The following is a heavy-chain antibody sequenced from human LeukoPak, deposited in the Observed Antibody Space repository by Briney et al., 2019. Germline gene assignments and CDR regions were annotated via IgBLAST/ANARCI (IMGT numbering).Heavy chain of an antibody. CDR3: ASYLVQTGDY. CDR1: GFSFSSYS. V-gene: IGHV3-21*01. J-gene: IGHJ4*02. D-gene: IGHD1-1*01. Sequence: GGSLRLSCAASGFSFSSYSMNWVRQAPGKGLEWVSSISSSSSYIYYADSVKGRFTISRDNAKNSLYLQMNSLRAEDTAVYYCASYLVQTGDYWGQGTLVTVSS. CDR2: ISSSSSYI.